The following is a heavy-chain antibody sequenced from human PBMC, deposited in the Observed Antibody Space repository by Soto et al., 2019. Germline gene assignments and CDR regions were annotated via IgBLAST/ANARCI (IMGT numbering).Heavy chain of an antibody. V-gene: IGHV5-51*01. Sequence: PGESLKISCKGSGYSVTSYWIGWVRQMPGKGLEWMGIIYPGDSDTRYSPSFQGQVTISADKSISTAYLQWSSLKASDTAMYYCARREIAVAGTSGYYYYGMDVWGQGTTVTVSS. J-gene: IGHJ6*02. CDR2: IYPGDSDT. D-gene: IGHD6-19*01. CDR3: ARREIAVAGTSGYYYYGMDV. CDR1: GYSVTSYW.